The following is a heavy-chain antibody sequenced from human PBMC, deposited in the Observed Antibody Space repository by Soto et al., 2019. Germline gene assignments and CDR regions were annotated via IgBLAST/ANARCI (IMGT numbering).Heavy chain of an antibody. J-gene: IGHJ4*02. D-gene: IGHD3-9*01. CDR2: IYYRGNA. CDR3: ARQEGLATISYYFDF. CDR1: GGSISSGGYY. V-gene: IGHV4-39*01. Sequence: SETLSLTCTVSGGSISSGGYYWSWIRQHPGKGLEWIGYIYYRGNAYYNPSLQTRVTISLDKSRSQFSLKLNSVTAADSAVYFCARQEGLATISYYFDFWGPGALVTVSS.